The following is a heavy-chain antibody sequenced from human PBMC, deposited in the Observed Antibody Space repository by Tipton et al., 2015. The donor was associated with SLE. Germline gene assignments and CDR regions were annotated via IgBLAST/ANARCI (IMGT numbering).Heavy chain of an antibody. CDR1: GGSISSHY. D-gene: IGHD6-13*01. Sequence: TLSLTCNVSGGSISSHYWSWIRQPPGKGLEWIGYVYSSGSTKYNPSLKSRVTISVDTSKNQFSLKLSSVTAADTAVYYCARDPIAAAGEFDYWGQGTLVTVSS. J-gene: IGHJ4*02. V-gene: IGHV4-59*11. CDR2: VYSSGST. CDR3: ARDPIAAAGEFDY.